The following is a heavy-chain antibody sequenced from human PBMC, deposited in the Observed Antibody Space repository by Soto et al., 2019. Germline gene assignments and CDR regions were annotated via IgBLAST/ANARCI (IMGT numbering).Heavy chain of an antibody. J-gene: IGHJ4*02. CDR2: ISSSSSTI. Sequence: GGSLRLSCAASGFTFSSYSMNWVRQAPGKGLEWVSYISSSSSTIYYADSVKGRFTISRDNAKNSLYLQMNSLRDEDTAVYYCARVSVLRFLEWLNYFDYWGQGTLVTVSS. V-gene: IGHV3-48*02. CDR3: ARVSVLRFLEWLNYFDY. CDR1: GFTFSSYS. D-gene: IGHD3-3*01.